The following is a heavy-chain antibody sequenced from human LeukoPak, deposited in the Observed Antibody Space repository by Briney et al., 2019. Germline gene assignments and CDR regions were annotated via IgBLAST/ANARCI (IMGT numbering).Heavy chain of an antibody. V-gene: IGHV3-11*05. CDR2: ISGSTTYT. D-gene: IGHD2-15*01. CDR3: ARDREVVAFDI. J-gene: IGHJ3*02. CDR1: GFTFSNAW. Sequence: PGGSLRLSCAASGFTFSNAWMSWVRQAPGKGLEWVSYISGSTTYTNYADSVRGRFTISRDNSKNSLYLQMNSLRAEDTAVYYCARDREVVAFDIWGQGTMVTVSS.